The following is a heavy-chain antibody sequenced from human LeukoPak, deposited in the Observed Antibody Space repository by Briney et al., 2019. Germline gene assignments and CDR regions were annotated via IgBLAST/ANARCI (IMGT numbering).Heavy chain of an antibody. CDR2: ISSSSSYI. D-gene: IGHD3-10*01. Sequence: PGGSLRLSCAASGFTFSSYSMNWVRQAPGKGLEWVSSISSSSSYIYYADSVKGRFTISRDNAKDSLYLQMNSLRAEDTAVYYCARDKGREISEITMVRGVDYYGMDVWGQGTTVTVSS. CDR1: GFTFSSYS. J-gene: IGHJ6*02. V-gene: IGHV3-21*01. CDR3: ARDKGREISEITMVRGVDYYGMDV.